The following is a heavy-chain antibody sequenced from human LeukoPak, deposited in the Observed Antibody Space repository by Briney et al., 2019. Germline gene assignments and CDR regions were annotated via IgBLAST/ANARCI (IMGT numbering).Heavy chain of an antibody. V-gene: IGHV4-39*01. CDR1: GGSISSSSYY. CDR2: IYYSGST. J-gene: IGHJ5*02. CDR3: ARLWFGELFPLYNWFDP. Sequence: PSETLSLTCTVSGGSISSSSYYWGWIRQPPGKGLEWIGSIYYSGSTYYNPSLKSRVTISVDTSKNQFSLKLSSVTAADTAVYYCARLWFGELFPLYNWFDPWGQGTLVTVSS. D-gene: IGHD3-10*01.